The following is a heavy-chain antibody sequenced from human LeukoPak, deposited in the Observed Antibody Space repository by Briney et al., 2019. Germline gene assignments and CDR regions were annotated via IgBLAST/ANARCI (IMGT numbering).Heavy chain of an antibody. CDR1: GGSISSYY. Sequence: SETLSLTCTVSGGSISSYYWSWIRQPPGKGLEWIGYIYYSGSTNYNPSLKSRVTISVDTSKNQFSLKLSSETAADTAVYYCAREALIEGFYYYMDVWGKGTTVTVSS. CDR3: AREALIEGFYYYMDV. D-gene: IGHD3-22*01. V-gene: IGHV4-59*12. J-gene: IGHJ6*03. CDR2: IYYSGST.